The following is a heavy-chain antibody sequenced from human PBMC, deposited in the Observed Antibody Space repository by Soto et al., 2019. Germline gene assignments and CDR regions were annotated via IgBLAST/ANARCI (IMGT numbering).Heavy chain of an antibody. Sequence: PGGSLRLSCAASGFTFSSYAMSWVRQAPGKGLEWVSAISGSGGSTYYADSVKGRFTISRDNSKNTLYLQMNSLRAEDTAVYYCAKDSQIYDSSGYYYGWGQGTLVTVSS. J-gene: IGHJ4*02. CDR1: GFTFSSYA. CDR3: AKDSQIYDSSGYYYG. CDR2: ISGSGGST. D-gene: IGHD3-22*01. V-gene: IGHV3-23*01.